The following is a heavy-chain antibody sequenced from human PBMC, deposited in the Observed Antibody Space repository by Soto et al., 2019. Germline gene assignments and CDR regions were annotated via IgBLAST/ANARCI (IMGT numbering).Heavy chain of an antibody. V-gene: IGHV4-59*08. CDR1: GGSISSYY. CDR3: ARCLGTHYYYYMDV. D-gene: IGHD1-7*01. Sequence: SETLSLTCTVSGGSISSYYWSWIRQPPGKGLEWIGYIYYSGSTNYNPSLKSRVTISVDTSKNQFSLKLSSVTAADTAVYYCARCLGTHYYYYMDVWGKGTTVTVSS. J-gene: IGHJ6*03. CDR2: IYYSGST.